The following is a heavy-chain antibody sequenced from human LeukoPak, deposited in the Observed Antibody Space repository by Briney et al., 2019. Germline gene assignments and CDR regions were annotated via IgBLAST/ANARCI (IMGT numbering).Heavy chain of an antibody. CDR3: ARGPNFGDRLDYLEY. D-gene: IGHD4-17*01. CDR1: GFTFSSHW. V-gene: IGHV3-7*01. CDR2: IKQGGSEK. J-gene: IGHJ4*02. Sequence: QARGSLRLSCAASGFTFSSHWMTCVRQAPGKGLEWVAGIKQGGSEKYYGDSVKGRFTVSRDNAKNSLYLQMNSLSPGDTAVYYCARGPNFGDRLDYLEYWGQGTKVTVSS.